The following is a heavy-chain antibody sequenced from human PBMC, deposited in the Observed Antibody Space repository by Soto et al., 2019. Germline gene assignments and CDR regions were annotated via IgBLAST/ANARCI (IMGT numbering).Heavy chain of an antibody. CDR2: MNPNSGNT. Sequence: ASVKVSCKASGYTFTSYDINWVRQATVQGLEWMGWMNPNSGNTGYAQKFQGRVTMTRNTSISTAYMELSSLRSEDTAVYYCARGVDMITFGGAETNWFDPWGQGTLVTVS. V-gene: IGHV1-8*01. CDR3: ARGVDMITFGGAETNWFDP. J-gene: IGHJ5*02. D-gene: IGHD3-16*01. CDR1: GYTFTSYD.